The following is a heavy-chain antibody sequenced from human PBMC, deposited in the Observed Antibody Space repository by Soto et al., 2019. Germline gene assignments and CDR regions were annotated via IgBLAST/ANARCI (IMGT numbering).Heavy chain of an antibody. CDR2: MYYSGIT. CDR1: GGSINSGDYY. D-gene: IGHD3-10*01. J-gene: IGHJ6*02. CDR3: ARWSGVGVAGMDV. Sequence: QVQLQESGPRLVKSSQTLYLTCTVSGGSINSGDYYWSWIRQSPGKGLEWVGYMYYSGITDYNASLKGRITMSMDTSKNQFSRKLNSVTAADTAVYFCARWSGVGVAGMDVWGQGTTVTVSS. V-gene: IGHV4-30-4*01.